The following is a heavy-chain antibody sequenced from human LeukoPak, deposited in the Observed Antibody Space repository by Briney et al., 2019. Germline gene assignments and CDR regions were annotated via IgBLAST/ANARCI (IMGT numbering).Heavy chain of an antibody. CDR3: ARVSGAVATFYFDY. V-gene: IGHV4-39*01. D-gene: IGHD5-12*01. Sequence: SETLSLTCTVSGGSISSSSYYWGWIRQPPGKGLEWIGSIYYSGSTYYNPSLKSRVTISVDTSKNQFSLKLTSVTAADPAVYYCARVSGAVATFYFDYWGQGTLVTVSS. CDR2: IYYSGST. CDR1: GGSISSSSYY. J-gene: IGHJ4*02.